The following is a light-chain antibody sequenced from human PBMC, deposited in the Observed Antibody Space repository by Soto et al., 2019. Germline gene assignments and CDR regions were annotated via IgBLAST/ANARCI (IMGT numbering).Light chain of an antibody. CDR2: GNS. Sequence: QAVVTQPPSVSGAPGQRVTISCTGSSSNIGAGYDVHWYQQLPGTAPKLLIYGNSNRPSGVPDRFSGSKSGTSASLAITGLQAEDEADYYCQSYDSSLSGSRNWVFGGGTKVTVL. CDR1: SSNIGAGYD. CDR3: QSYDSSLSGSRNWV. J-gene: IGLJ3*02. V-gene: IGLV1-40*01.